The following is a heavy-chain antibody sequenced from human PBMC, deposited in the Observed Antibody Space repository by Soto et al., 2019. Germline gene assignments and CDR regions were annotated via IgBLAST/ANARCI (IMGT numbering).Heavy chain of an antibody. D-gene: IGHD3-10*01. CDR1: GFTVSSNY. Sequence: GVSLRLSCAASGFTVSSNYMSWVRQAPGKGLEWVSVIYSGGSTYYADSVKGRFTISRHNSKNTLYLQMNSLRAEDTAVYYCARVGVYGSGSLDAFDIWGQGTMVNVSS. V-gene: IGHV3-53*04. CDR2: IYSGGST. J-gene: IGHJ3*02. CDR3: ARVGVYGSGSLDAFDI.